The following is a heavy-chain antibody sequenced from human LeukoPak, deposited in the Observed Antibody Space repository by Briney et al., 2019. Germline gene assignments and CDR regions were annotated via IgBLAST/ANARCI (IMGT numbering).Heavy chain of an antibody. CDR3: ASEDPWGDY. CDR1: GGSISSYY. V-gene: IGHV4-34*01. Sequence: SETLSLTCTVSGGSISSYYWSWIRQPPGKGLEWIGEINHSGSTNYNPSLKSRVTISVDTSKNQFSLKLSSVTAADTAVYYCASEDPWGDYWGQGTLVTVSS. D-gene: IGHD3-16*01. J-gene: IGHJ4*02. CDR2: INHSGST.